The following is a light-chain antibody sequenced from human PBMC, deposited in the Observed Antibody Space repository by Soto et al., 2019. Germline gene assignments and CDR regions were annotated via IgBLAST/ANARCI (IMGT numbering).Light chain of an antibody. Sequence: QSVLTQPASVSGSPGQSITISCTGTGSDVGAYNYVSWYQQHPGKAPKLMIYDVTLRPSGVSDRFSGSKSGNTASLTVSGLQAEDEADYYCSSYAGSNNLFGGGTKLTVL. J-gene: IGLJ2*01. CDR2: DVT. V-gene: IGLV2-14*03. CDR3: SSYAGSNNL. CDR1: GSDVGAYNY.